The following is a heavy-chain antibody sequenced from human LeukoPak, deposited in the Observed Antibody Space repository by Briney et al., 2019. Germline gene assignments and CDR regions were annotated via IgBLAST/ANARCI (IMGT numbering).Heavy chain of an antibody. CDR2: INPNSGGT. Sequence: ASVKVSCKASGYTFTGYYMHWVRQAPGQGLEWMGWINPNSGGTNYAQKFQGRVTMTRDTSISTAYMELSRLRSDDTAVYYCARGGSDSSGYYFLFDYWGQGTLATVSS. CDR1: GYTFTGYY. D-gene: IGHD3-22*01. J-gene: IGHJ4*02. CDR3: ARGGSDSSGYYFLFDY. V-gene: IGHV1-2*02.